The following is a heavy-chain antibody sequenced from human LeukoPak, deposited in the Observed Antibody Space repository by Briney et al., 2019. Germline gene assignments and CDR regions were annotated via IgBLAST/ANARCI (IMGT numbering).Heavy chain of an antibody. CDR1: GGSFSGYY. J-gene: IGHJ4*02. CDR3: ARGSRD. CDR2: INHSGST. Sequence: PSETLSLTCAVYGGSFSGYYWSWIRRPPGKGLEWIGEINHSGSTNYNPSLKSRVTISVDTSKNQFSLKLSSVTAADTAVYYCARGSRDWGQGTLVTVSS. V-gene: IGHV4-34*01.